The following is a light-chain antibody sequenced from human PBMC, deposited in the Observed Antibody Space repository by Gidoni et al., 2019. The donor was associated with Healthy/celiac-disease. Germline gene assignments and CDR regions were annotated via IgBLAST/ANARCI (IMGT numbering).Light chain of an antibody. Sequence: EIEMTQSPATLSVSPGERATLSCRASQRVSSNLSWYQQKPGQAPRLLIYGASTRATGIPARFSVGGSGTAFTLTRSSLQSQDFLLYFCEQYNNWPPGFGGGTKVEIK. CDR3: EQYNNWPPG. V-gene: IGKV3-15*01. CDR1: QRVSSN. J-gene: IGKJ4*01. CDR2: GAS.